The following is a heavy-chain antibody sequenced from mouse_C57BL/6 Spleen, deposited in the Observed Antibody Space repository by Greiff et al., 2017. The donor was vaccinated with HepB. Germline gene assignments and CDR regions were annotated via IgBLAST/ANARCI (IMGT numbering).Heavy chain of an antibody. V-gene: IGHV1-19*01. CDR2: INPYNGGT. CDR3: ARHRSSFFDY. D-gene: IGHD1-1*01. J-gene: IGHJ2*01. Sequence: VQLQQSGPVLVKPGASVKMSCKASGYTFTDYYMNWVKQSHGKSLEWIGVINPYNGGTSYNQKFKGKATLTVDKSSSTAYMELNSLTSEDSAVYYCARHRSSFFDYWGQGTTLTVSS. CDR1: GYTFTDYY.